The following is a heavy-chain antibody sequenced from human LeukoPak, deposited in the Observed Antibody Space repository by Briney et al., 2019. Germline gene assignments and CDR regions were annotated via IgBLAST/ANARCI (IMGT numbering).Heavy chain of an antibody. J-gene: IGHJ4*02. CDR2: IIPIFGTA. D-gene: IGHD2-15*01. V-gene: IGHV1-69*05. CDR3: ARGKYCSGGSCYGPKWNYFDY. CDR1: GGTFISYA. Sequence: SVXVSCKASGGTFISYAISWVRQAPGQGLEWMGGIIPIFGTANYAQKFQGRVTITTEESTSTAYMELSSLRSEDTAVYYCARGKYCSGGSCYGPKWNYFDYWGQGTLVTVSS.